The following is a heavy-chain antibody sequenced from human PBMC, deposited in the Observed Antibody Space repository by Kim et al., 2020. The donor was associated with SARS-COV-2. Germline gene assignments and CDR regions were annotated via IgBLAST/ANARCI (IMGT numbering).Heavy chain of an antibody. CDR3: AKDTPPTRGSGSYYTGGFWYY. V-gene: IGHV3-30*18. CDR2: ISYDGSNK. J-gene: IGHJ4*02. CDR1: GFTFSSYG. Sequence: GGSLRLSCAASGFTFSSYGMHWVRQAPGKGLEWVAVISYDGSNKYYADSVKGRFTISRDNSKNTLYLQMNSLRAEDTAVYYCAKDTPPTRGSGSYYTGGFWYYWGQRTLVTVSS. D-gene: IGHD3-10*01.